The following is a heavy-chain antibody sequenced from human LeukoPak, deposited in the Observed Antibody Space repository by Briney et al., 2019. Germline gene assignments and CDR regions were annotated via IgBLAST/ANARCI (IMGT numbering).Heavy chain of an antibody. D-gene: IGHD3-22*01. J-gene: IGHJ5*02. V-gene: IGHV1-69*05. CDR2: IIPIFGTA. Sequence: RASVKVSCKASGGTFSSYAISWVRQAPGQGLEWMGGIIPIFGTANYAQKFQGRVTITTDESTSTAYMELSSLRYEDTAVYYCARDNYYDSSGYSPPWFDPWGQGTLVTVSS. CDR3: ARDNYYDSSGYSPPWFDP. CDR1: GGTFSSYA.